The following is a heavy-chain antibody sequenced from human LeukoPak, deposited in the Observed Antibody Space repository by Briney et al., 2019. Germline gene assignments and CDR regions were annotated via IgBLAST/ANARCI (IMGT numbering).Heavy chain of an antibody. CDR1: GFTFSSYA. CDR3: AKDRGSSWYGELDY. D-gene: IGHD6-13*01. J-gene: IGHJ4*02. V-gene: IGHV3-23*01. Sequence: GGSLRLSCAASGFTFSSYAMSWVRQAPGKGLEWVPAISGSGGSTYYADSVKGRFTISRDNSKNTLYLQMNSLRAEDTAVYYCAKDRGSSWYGELDYWGQGTLVTVSS. CDR2: ISGSGGST.